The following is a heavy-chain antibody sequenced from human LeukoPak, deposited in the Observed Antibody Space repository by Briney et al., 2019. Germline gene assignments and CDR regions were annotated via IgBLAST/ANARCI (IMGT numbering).Heavy chain of an antibody. J-gene: IGHJ6*02. D-gene: IGHD6-13*01. CDR3: ARLAEAAAGTYPYYYGMDV. V-gene: IGHV5-51*01. Sequence: GESLKISCKGSGYSFTSYWIGWVRQMPGKGLEWMGLIYPGDSDTRYSPSFQGQVTISADKSISTAYLQWSSLKASDTAMYYCARLAEAAAGTYPYYYGMDVWGQGTTVTVSS. CDR1: GYSFTSYW. CDR2: IYPGDSDT.